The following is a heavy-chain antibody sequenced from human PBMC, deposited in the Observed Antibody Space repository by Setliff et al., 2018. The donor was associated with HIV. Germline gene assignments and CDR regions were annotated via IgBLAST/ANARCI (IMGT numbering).Heavy chain of an antibody. J-gene: IGHJ3*02. CDR3: ARAWGIRGMTTYAFDI. CDR1: GGSFSGYY. V-gene: IGHV4-34*01. CDR2: INHSGST. Sequence: SETLSLTCAVYGGSFSGYYWSWVRQPPGKGLEWIGEINHSGSTNYNPSLKSQVTISVDTSKNQFSLKLSSVTAADTAVYYCARAWGIRGMTTYAFDIWGQGTMLTVSS. D-gene: IGHD3-16*01.